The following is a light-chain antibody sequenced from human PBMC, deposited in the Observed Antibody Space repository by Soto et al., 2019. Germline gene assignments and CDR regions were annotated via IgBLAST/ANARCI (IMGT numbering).Light chain of an antibody. CDR2: GAS. CDR3: QQYGSPLT. V-gene: IGKV3-20*01. J-gene: IGKJ4*01. CDR1: QSASSSY. Sequence: EIVLTQSPGTLFLSPGERATLSCRASQSASSSYLAWYQQKPGQTPRLLIYGASNRATGIPDRFSGSGSGTDFTLTISRLEPEDFAVYYCQQYGSPLTFGGGTKVDI.